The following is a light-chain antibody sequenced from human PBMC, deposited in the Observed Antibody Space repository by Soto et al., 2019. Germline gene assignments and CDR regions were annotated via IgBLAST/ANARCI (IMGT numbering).Light chain of an antibody. J-gene: IGKJ1*01. CDR3: QQYNNWPGT. CDR1: QSVSSN. CDR2: GAS. Sequence: EIVMTQSPATLSVSPEERATISCRASQSVSSNLAWYQQKPGQAPRLLIYGASTRATGIPARFSGSGSGTEFTLTISSLQSEDFAVYYCQQYNNWPGTFGQGTKV. V-gene: IGKV3-15*01.